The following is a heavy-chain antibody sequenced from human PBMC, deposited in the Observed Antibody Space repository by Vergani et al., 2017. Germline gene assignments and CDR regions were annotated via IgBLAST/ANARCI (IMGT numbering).Heavy chain of an antibody. J-gene: IGHJ4*02. CDR1: GGTFSSYA. Sequence: QVQLVQSGAEVKKPGSSVKVSCKASGGTFSSYAISWVRQAPGQGLEWMGGIIPIFGTANYAQKFQGRVTITADESTSTAYMELSSLRSEATAVYYCARTYYEILTGPKPLYYFDYWGQGTLVTVSS. V-gene: IGHV1-69*01. CDR3: ARTYYEILTGPKPLYYFDY. D-gene: IGHD3-9*01. CDR2: IIPIFGTA.